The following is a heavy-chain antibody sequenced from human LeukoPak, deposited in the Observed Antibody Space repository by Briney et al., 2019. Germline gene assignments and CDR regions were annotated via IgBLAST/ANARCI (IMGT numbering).Heavy chain of an antibody. CDR1: GYSISSGSY. CDR2: IYHTGST. Sequence: SETLSLTCTVSGYSISSGSYWGWIRQPPGEGLEWIGNIYHTGSTYYNPSLKSRVTISVDTSKNQFSLKLSSVTAADTAVYYCARDRTMVRGVIRTGIDYWGQGTLVTVSS. CDR3: ARDRTMVRGVIRTGIDY. J-gene: IGHJ4*02. D-gene: IGHD3-10*01. V-gene: IGHV4-38-2*02.